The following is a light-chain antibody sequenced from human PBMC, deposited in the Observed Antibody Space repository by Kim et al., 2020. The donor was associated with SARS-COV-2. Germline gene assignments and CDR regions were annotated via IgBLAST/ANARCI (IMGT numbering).Light chain of an antibody. CDR2: QDS. V-gene: IGLV3-1*01. CDR3: QAWDSSTGLV. J-gene: IGLJ3*02. Sequence: SYELTQPPSVSVSPGQTASITCSGDKLGDKYACWYQQKPGQSPVLVIYQDSKRPSGIPERFSGPNSGNTATLTISGTQAMDEADYYCQAWDSSTGLVFGG. CDR1: KLGDKY.